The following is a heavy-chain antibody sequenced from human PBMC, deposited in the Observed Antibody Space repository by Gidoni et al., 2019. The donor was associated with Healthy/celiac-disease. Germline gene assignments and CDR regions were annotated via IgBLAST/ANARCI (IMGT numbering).Heavy chain of an antibody. V-gene: IGHV3-33*01. CDR3: ARDSSVDDSSGWYFDY. J-gene: IGHJ4*02. D-gene: IGHD6-19*01. Sequence: QVQLVESGGGVVQPGRSLRLSCAASGFTVRSYGMHWVRQAPGNGLEWVAVIWYDGSNKYYADSVKGRFTISRDNSKNTLYLQMNSLRAEDTAVYYCARDSSVDDSSGWYFDYWGQGTLVTVSS. CDR2: IWYDGSNK. CDR1: GFTVRSYG.